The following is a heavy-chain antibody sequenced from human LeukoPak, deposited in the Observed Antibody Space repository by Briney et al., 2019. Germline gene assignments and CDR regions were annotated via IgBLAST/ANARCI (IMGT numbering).Heavy chain of an antibody. Sequence: SETLSLTCAVYGGSFSGYYWSWIRQPPGKGLEWTGEINHSGSTNYNPSLKSRVTISVDTSKNQFSLKLSSVTAADTAVYYCAIRSDYYGMDVWGQGTTVTVSS. V-gene: IGHV4-34*01. CDR1: GGSFSGYY. J-gene: IGHJ6*02. CDR3: AIRSDYYGMDV. CDR2: INHSGST.